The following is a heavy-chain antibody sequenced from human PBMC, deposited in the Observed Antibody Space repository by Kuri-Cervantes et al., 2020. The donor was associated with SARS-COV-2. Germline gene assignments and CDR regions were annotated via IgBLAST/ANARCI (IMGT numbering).Heavy chain of an antibody. D-gene: IGHD3-22*01. V-gene: IGHV7-4-1*02. Sequence: ASVKVSCKASGYTFTSYAMNWVRQAPGQGLEWMGWVNTNTGNPTYAQGFTGRFVFSLDTSVSTAYLQISSLKAEDTAVYYCARTYYYDSSGYNIPYYFDYWGQGTRVTVSS. CDR3: ARTYYYDSSGYNIPYYFDY. J-gene: IGHJ4*02. CDR2: VNTNTGNP. CDR1: GYTFTSYA.